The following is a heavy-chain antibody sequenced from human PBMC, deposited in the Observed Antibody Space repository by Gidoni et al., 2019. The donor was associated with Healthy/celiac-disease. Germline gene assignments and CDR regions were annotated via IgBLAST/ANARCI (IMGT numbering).Heavy chain of an antibody. CDR3: AKDISGEYSSSGTDY. CDR1: GFPFVDYA. J-gene: IGHJ4*02. CDR2: ISWNSGSI. D-gene: IGHD6-6*01. V-gene: IGHV3-9*01. Sequence: EVQLVESGGALVQPGRSLRLSCAASGFPFVDYAMHWVRQAPGKGLEWVSGISWNSGSIGYADSVKGRFTISRDNAKNSLYLQMNSLRAEDTALYYCAKDISGEYSSSGTDYWGQGTLVTVSS.